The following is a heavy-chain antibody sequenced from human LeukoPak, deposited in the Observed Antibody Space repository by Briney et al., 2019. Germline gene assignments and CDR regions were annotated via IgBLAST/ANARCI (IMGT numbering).Heavy chain of an antibody. D-gene: IGHD4-17*01. CDR3: AREDPQTTVPEGMDV. CDR1: GGSISSYY. J-gene: IGHJ6*02. Sequence: SETLSLTCTVSGGSISSYYWSWIRQPPGKGLEWIGYIYYSGTTNYNPSLKSRVTISVDTSKNQFSLQLRSVTAADTAVYFCAREDPQTTVPEGMDVWGQGTTVTVSS. CDR2: IYYSGTT. V-gene: IGHV4-59*01.